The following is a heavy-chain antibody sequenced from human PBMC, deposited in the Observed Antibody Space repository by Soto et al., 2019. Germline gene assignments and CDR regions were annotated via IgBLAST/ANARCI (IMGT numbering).Heavy chain of an antibody. CDR3: ARRFYGSESYYNILFAP. J-gene: IGHJ5*02. D-gene: IGHD3-10*01. V-gene: IGHV4-4*02. CDR1: GGSISSSNW. CDR2: IYHSGST. Sequence: SETLSLTCAVSGGSISSSNWWNWVRQPPGKGLEWIGEIYHSGSTYYNPSLKSRVTISVDKSKNQFSLKLNSMTAADTAVYYCARRFYGSESYYNILFAPWGQGTLVTSPQ.